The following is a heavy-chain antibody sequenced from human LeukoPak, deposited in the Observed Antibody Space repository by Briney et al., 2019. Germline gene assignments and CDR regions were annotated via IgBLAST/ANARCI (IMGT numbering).Heavy chain of an antibody. J-gene: IGHJ4*02. CDR3: ARGGSGNWNAPFDY. CDR2: ISSSSSYT. Sequence: GGSLRLSCAASGFSFSSYSMNWVRHAPGKGLERVSSISSSSSYTYYADSVKGRFTISRDNAKNSLYLQMNSLRAEDTAVYYCARGGSGNWNAPFDYWGQGTLVTVSS. V-gene: IGHV3-21*01. D-gene: IGHD1-1*01. CDR1: GFSFSSYS.